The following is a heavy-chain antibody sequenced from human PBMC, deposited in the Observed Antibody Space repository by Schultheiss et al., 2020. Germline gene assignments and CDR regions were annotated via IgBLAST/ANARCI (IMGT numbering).Heavy chain of an antibody. J-gene: IGHJ4*02. D-gene: IGHD4-17*01. CDR1: GFTLSTYA. Sequence: GESLKISCAASGFTLSTYAMHWVRQATGKGLEWVSAISSSSSYIYYADSVKGRFTISRDNSKNTLYLQMNSLRAEDTAVYYCAKDLHYGDYEGDYWGQGTLVTVAS. CDR2: ISSSSSYI. V-gene: IGHV3-23*01. CDR3: AKDLHYGDYEGDY.